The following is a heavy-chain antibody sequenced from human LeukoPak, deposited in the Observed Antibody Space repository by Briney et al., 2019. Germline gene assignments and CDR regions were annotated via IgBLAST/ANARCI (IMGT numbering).Heavy chain of an antibody. V-gene: IGHV3-30*18. D-gene: IGHD5-12*01. CDR1: GFTFSSYG. J-gene: IGHJ4*02. Sequence: GGSLRLSCAASGFTFSSYGMHWVRQAPGKGLEWEAVISYDGSNKYYADSVKGRFTISRDNSKNTLYLQMNSLRAEDTAVYYCAKAPSDIVATAYFDYWGQGTLVTVSS. CDR3: AKAPSDIVATAYFDY. CDR2: ISYDGSNK.